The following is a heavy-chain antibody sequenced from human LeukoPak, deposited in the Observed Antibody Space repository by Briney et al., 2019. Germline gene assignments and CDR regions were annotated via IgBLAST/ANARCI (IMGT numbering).Heavy chain of an antibody. D-gene: IGHD2-21*02. CDR3: ARGPTKYCGGDCYSIYFDY. J-gene: IGHJ4*02. CDR2: ISSSSSYI. V-gene: IGHV3-21*01. Sequence: GGSLILSCAASGFTFSSYSMNWVRQAPGKGLEWVSSISSSSSYIYYADSVKGRFTISRDNAKNSLYLQMNSLRAEDTAVYYCARGPTKYCGGDCYSIYFDYWGQGTLVTVSS. CDR1: GFTFSSYS.